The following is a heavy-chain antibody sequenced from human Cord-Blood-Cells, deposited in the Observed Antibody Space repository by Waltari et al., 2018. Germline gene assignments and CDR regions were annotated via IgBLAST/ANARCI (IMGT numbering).Heavy chain of an antibody. CDR3: ARGRSGCSSTSCYNYGMDV. V-gene: IGHV1-8*03. D-gene: IGHD2-2*02. J-gene: IGHJ6*02. CDR2: MTPTMGNT. Sequence: QVQLVQSGAEVKKPGASVKVSCKASGYTFTSYDINWVRQATGQRLVWMGWMTPTMGNTGCAREFQGRVTITRNTSTSTAYMGLSSLRSEDTAVYCCARGRSGCSSTSCYNYGMDVWGQGTTVTVSS. CDR1: GYTFTSYD.